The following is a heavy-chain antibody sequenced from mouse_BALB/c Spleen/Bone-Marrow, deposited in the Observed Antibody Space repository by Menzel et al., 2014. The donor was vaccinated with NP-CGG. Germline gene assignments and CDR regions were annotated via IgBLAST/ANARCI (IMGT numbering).Heavy chain of an antibody. V-gene: IGHV2-2*02. Sequence: QVQLQHSGPGLVQPSQSLSITCTVSGFSLTSYGVHWVRQSPGKGLEWLGVIWSGGSTDYNAAFISRLSISKDNSKSQVFFKMNSLQANDTAIYYCARMRYYGNYYAMDYWGQGTSVTVSS. CDR1: GFSLTSYG. D-gene: IGHD2-1*01. CDR2: IWSGGST. J-gene: IGHJ4*01. CDR3: ARMRYYGNYYAMDY.